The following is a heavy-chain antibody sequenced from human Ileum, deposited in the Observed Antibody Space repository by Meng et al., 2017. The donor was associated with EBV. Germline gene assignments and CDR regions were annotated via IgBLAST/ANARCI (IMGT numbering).Heavy chain of an antibody. CDR2: INHSGST. J-gene: IGHJ4*02. V-gene: IGHV4-34*01. D-gene: IGHD3-10*01. Sequence: VPPRTWGAGPLKPSETLSLPCAVYGGSFSGYYWSWIRQPPGKGLEWIGEINHSGSTNYNPSLKSRVTISVDTSKNQFSLKLSSVTAADTAVYYCARGNKVSDRGFDYWGQGTLVTVSS. CDR1: GGSFSGYY. CDR3: ARGNKVSDRGFDY.